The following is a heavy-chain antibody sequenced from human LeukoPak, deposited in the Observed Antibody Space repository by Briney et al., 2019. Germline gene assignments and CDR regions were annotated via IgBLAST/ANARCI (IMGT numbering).Heavy chain of an antibody. J-gene: IGHJ4*02. D-gene: IGHD6-13*01. CDR1: GFTFSTYW. CDR2: IKQGGSEK. Sequence: GGSLRLSCAASGFTFSTYWMAWVRQAPGKGLEWVANIKQGGSEKYYVDSVKGRFTISRDNAKNSLYLQMNSLRAEDTAVYYCARAIAAEYFDYWGQGTLVTVSS. CDR3: ARAIAAEYFDY. V-gene: IGHV3-7*03.